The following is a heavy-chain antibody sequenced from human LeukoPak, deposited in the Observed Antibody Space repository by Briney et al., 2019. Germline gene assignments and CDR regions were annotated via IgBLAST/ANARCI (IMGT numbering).Heavy chain of an antibody. D-gene: IGHD3-10*01. CDR1: GFTFSSYA. V-gene: IGHV3-23*01. J-gene: IGHJ4*02. CDR3: AKGHYYGSGSPSALWY. Sequence: QPGGSLRLSCAASGFTFSSYAMSWVLQAPGKGLEWVSAISGSGGSTYYADSVKGRFTISRDNSKNTLYLQMNSLRAEDTAVYYCAKGHYYGSGSPSALWYWGQGTLVTVSS. CDR2: ISGSGGST.